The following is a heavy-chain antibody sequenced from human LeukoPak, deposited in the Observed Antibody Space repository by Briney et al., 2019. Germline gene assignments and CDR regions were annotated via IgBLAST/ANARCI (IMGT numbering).Heavy chain of an antibody. D-gene: IGHD3-3*01. J-gene: IGHJ4*02. V-gene: IGHV1-8*03. Sequence: ASVKVSCKASGYTFTSYDINWVRQATGQGLEWMGWMNPNSGNTGYAQKFQGRVTITRNTSISTAYMELSSLRSEDTAVYYCAGSLYRFLECPYWGQGTLVTVSS. CDR2: MNPNSGNT. CDR1: GYTFTSYD. CDR3: AGSLYRFLECPY.